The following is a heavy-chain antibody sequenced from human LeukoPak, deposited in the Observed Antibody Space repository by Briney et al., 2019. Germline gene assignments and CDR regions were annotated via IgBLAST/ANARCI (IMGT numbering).Heavy chain of an antibody. CDR2: ISSSSSYI. CDR1: GFTFSSYS. J-gene: IGHJ6*03. V-gene: IGHV3-21*01. Sequence: GSLRLSCAASGFTFSSYSMNWVRQAPGKGLEWVSSISSSSSYIYYADSVKGRFTISRDNAKNSLYLQMNSLRAEDTAVYYCAREGRSYYYYMDVWGKGTTVTVSS. CDR3: AREGRSYYYYMDV.